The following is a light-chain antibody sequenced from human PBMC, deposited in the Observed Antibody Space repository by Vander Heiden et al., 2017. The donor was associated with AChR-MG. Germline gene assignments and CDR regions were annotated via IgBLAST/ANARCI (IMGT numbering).Light chain of an antibody. J-gene: IGKJ1*01. CDR1: QSLLHSNGNTY. V-gene: IGKV2-30*02. Sequence: DVVMIQSPLSLPVTLGQPASISCRSSQSLLHSNGNTYLYWFQLRPGHSPRRLIYNGSNRDSGIPDKFSGSGSGTDFTLTISRVEAEDVGLYYCLQGSHWPPTFGQGTKVEIK. CDR2: NGS. CDR3: LQGSHWPPT.